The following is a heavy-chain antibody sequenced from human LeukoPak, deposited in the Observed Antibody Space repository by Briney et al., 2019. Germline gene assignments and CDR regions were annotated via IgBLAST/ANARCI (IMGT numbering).Heavy chain of an antibody. CDR3: VRDDYGDYGLLDY. V-gene: IGHV3-30-3*01. D-gene: IGHD4-17*01. CDR2: ISYDGSNK. CDR1: GFTFSNYA. J-gene: IGHJ4*02. Sequence: GGSLRLSCAASGFTFSNYAMHWVRQAPGKGLEWVTVISYDGSNKHYADSVKGRFTISRDNSKNTLYLQMNSLRAEDTAVYYCVRDDYGDYGLLDYWGQGTLVTVSS.